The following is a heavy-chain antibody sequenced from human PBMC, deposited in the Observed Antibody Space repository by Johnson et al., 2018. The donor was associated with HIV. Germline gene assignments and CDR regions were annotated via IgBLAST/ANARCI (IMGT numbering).Heavy chain of an antibody. D-gene: IGHD3-22*01. Sequence: QVQLVESGGDVVQPGRSLRLSCTASGFTFSSYALHWVRQAPGKGLEWVAVLSYDGSNKFYADSVKGRFTISRDTSKNTLYLQMNSLRAEDTAAYYCAKAEYYYDSSGYYYRESDDSFDIWGRGTMVTVSS. V-gene: IGHV3-30-3*01. CDR1: GFTFSSYA. J-gene: IGHJ3*02. CDR3: AKAEYYYDSSGYYYRESDDSFDI. CDR2: LSYDGSNK.